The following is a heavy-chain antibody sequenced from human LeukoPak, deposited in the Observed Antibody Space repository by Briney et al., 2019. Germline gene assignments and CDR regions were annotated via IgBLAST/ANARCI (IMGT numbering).Heavy chain of an antibody. V-gene: IGHV3-43*02. J-gene: IGHJ6*02. CDR3: TKDIIRAIFGQGYYHYYGMDV. CDR2: ISGDGGST. Sequence: GGSLRLSCAASGFTFDDYAMHWVRQVPGKGLEWVCFISGDGGSTYYADSVKGRFTVSRDNRKKSLHLQMNSLRPEDPALYYCTKDIIRAIFGQGYYHYYGMDVWGQGTTVTVSS. D-gene: IGHD3-3*01. CDR1: GFTFDDYA.